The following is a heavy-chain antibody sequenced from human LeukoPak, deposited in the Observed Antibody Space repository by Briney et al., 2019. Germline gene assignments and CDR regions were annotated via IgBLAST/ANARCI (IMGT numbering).Heavy chain of an antibody. Sequence: GRSLRLSCVASGFTFSSYGMHWVRQAPGKGLEWVAVISYDGGNNYYADSVKGRFTISRDNSKNTLNLQMNSLITEDTAVYYCAKSFSVSSSGFVDYWGQGTPVTVSS. V-gene: IGHV3-30*18. CDR3: AKSFSVSSSGFVDY. CDR1: GFTFSSYG. CDR2: ISYDGGNN. J-gene: IGHJ4*02. D-gene: IGHD6-19*01.